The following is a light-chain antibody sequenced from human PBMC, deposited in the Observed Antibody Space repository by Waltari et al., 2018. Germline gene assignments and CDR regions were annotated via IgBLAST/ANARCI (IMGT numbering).Light chain of an antibody. CDR1: QGVSSY. CDR3: QQRSHWPT. J-gene: IGKJ4*01. CDR2: DAS. V-gene: IGKV3-11*01. Sequence: EIVLTQSPATLSLSPGERATLSCRASQGVSSYLAWYQQKPGQAPRLLIYDASNRATGIPARFRGSGSGTDFTLTISSLEPEDFAVYYCQQRSHWPTFGGGTKVEIK.